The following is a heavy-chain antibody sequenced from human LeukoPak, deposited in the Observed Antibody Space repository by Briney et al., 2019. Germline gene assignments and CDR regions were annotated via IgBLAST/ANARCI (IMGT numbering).Heavy chain of an antibody. V-gene: IGHV7-4-1*02. CDR3: ARDSVYCSSTSCRRTYYFDY. CDR2: INTNTGNP. Sequence: ASVKVSCKASGGTLSSYAISWVRQAPGQGLEWMGWINTNTGNPTYAQGFTGRFVFSLDTSVSTAYLQISSLKAEDTAVYYCARDSVYCSSTSCRRTYYFDYWGQGTLVTVSS. CDR1: GGTLSSYA. D-gene: IGHD2-2*01. J-gene: IGHJ4*02.